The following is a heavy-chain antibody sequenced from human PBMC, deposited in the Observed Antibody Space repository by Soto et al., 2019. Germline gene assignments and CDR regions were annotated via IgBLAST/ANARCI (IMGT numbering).Heavy chain of an antibody. V-gene: IGHV1-69*01. CDR3: ARGMGGNYFDY. D-gene: IGHD1-26*01. J-gene: IGHJ4*02. CDR2: IIPIIGTA. CDR1: GGTFSSYA. Sequence: QVQLVQSGAEVKKPGSSVKVSCKASGGTFSSYAISWVRQAPGQGLEWMGGIIPIIGTATDAQKFQGRVTSTADESTSTAYMELSSLRSYDTAVYYCARGMGGNYFDYCCQGTLVTVSS.